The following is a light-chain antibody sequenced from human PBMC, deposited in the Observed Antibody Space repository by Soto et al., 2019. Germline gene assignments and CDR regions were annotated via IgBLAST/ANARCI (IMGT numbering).Light chain of an antibody. J-gene: IGLJ3*02. V-gene: IGLV1-40*01. CDR2: GNS. CDR3: SVWDDSLNGVV. Sequence: QSVLTQPPSVSGAPGQRVTISCTGSSSNIGAGYDVHWYQHLPGTAPKLLIYGNSNRPSGVPDRFSGSKSGTSASLAITGLQAEDEADYYCSVWDDSLNGVVFGGGTKLTVL. CDR1: SSNIGAGYD.